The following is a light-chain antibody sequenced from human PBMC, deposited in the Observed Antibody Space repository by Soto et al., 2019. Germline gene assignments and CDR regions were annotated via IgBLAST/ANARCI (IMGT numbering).Light chain of an antibody. CDR2: EVT. Sequence: QSALTQPASVSGSPGQSITISCTGTSSDVGGFNYVSWYQQHPGKTPKLMIYEVTNRPSGVSDRFSASKSGNTASLTISGLQAEDEADYYCCSFTSSATWVFGGGTKLTVL. CDR1: SSDVGGFNY. J-gene: IGLJ3*02. CDR3: CSFTSSATWV. V-gene: IGLV2-14*03.